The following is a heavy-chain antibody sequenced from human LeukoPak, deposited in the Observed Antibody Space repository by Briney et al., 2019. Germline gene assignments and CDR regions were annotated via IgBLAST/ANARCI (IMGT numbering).Heavy chain of an antibody. J-gene: IGHJ5*02. Sequence: SETLSLTCTVSGGSISSYYWSWIRQPPGRGLEWIGYIYYSGSTNYNPSLKSRVTISIDTSKNQFSLKLSSVTAADTAVYYCARQGRYDTTGRWFDPWGLGTLVTVSS. CDR1: GGSISSYY. D-gene: IGHD3-22*01. V-gene: IGHV4-59*08. CDR3: ARQGRYDTTGRWFDP. CDR2: IYYSGST.